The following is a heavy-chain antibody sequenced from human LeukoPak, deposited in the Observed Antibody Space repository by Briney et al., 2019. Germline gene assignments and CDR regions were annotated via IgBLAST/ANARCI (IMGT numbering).Heavy chain of an antibody. CDR3: AKEDSGYDLEYDY. V-gene: IGHV3-30*18. CDR1: GFTFSSYG. J-gene: IGHJ4*02. Sequence: PGGSPRLSCAASGFTFSSYGMHWVRQAPGKGLEWVAVISYDGSNKYYADSVKGRFTISRDNSKNTLYLQMNSLRAEDTAVYYCAKEDSGYDLEYDYWGQGNLVTVSS. CDR2: ISYDGSNK. D-gene: IGHD5-12*01.